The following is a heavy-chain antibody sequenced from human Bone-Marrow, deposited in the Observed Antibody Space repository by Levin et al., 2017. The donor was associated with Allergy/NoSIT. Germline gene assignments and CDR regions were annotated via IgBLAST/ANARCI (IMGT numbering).Heavy chain of an antibody. J-gene: IGHJ4*02. Sequence: AGGSLRLSCAVSEFTFSNYWMHWVRQVSGKGLVWVSRISGDGHITNYAHSVKGRFTISRDNAKNTLFLQMNSLRPEDTGVYFCARVTGDYGPPFDLWGQGTLVTVSS. CDR1: EFTFSNYW. D-gene: IGHD4-17*01. V-gene: IGHV3-74*01. CDR2: ISGDGHIT. CDR3: ARVTGDYGPPFDL.